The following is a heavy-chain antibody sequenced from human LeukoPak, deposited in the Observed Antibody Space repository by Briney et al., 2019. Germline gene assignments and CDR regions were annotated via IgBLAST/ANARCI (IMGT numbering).Heavy chain of an antibody. CDR2: IYYSGYT. Sequence: SETLSLTCTVSGGSISSYYWSWMRQPPGRGLEWMGYIYYSGYTNYNPSLKSRVTISVDTSKNQFSLKLSSVTAADTAVYYCARTTTVRGTYYMDVWGKGTTVTISS. CDR3: ARTTTVRGTYYMDV. D-gene: IGHD3-10*01. J-gene: IGHJ6*03. V-gene: IGHV4-59*01. CDR1: GGSISSYY.